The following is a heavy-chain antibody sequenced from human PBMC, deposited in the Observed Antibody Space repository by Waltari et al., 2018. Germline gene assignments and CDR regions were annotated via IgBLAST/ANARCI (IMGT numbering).Heavy chain of an antibody. V-gene: IGHV1-18*01. J-gene: IGHJ4*02. CDR3: GRVGVQSGADY. Sequence: QVHLVQSGAEMKKPGASVSVSCKASGYPFTTYTITWVRQAPGQGLEGMGWINTLTGNTDYAKNLQGRVTMTADTSTNTAYMELSNLRSDDSAVYYCGRVGVQSGADYWGQGTLVTVSS. CDR2: INTLTGNT. D-gene: IGHD3-10*01. CDR1: GYPFTTYT.